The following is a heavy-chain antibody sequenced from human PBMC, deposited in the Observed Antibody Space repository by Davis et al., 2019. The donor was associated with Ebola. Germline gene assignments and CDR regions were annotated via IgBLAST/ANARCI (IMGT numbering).Heavy chain of an antibody. Sequence: KVSCKASGYSFTNYWIGWVRQMPGKGLEWMGIIYPGDSDTRYSPSFEGQVTISVDRSISTAYLQWSSLKASDTAMYYCASELGRWGQGTLVTVSS. CDR3: ASELGR. V-gene: IGHV5-51*01. CDR2: IYPGDSDT. D-gene: IGHD7-27*01. J-gene: IGHJ4*02. CDR1: GYSFTNYW.